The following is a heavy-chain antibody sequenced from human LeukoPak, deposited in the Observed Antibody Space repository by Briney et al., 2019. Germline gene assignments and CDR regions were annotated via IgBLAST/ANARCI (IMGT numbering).Heavy chain of an antibody. CDR1: GGSISSYY. V-gene: IGHV3-30*03. CDR3: AREGEVYGDYTLDY. D-gene: IGHD4-17*01. J-gene: IGHJ4*02. Sequence: LSLTCTVSGGSISSYYWSWIRQPPGKGLEWVAVISYDGSNDHYTDSVRGRFTISRDNSKDTLYLQMNSLRTDDTAVYYCAREGEVYGDYTLDYWGQGTLVTVSS. CDR2: ISYDGSND.